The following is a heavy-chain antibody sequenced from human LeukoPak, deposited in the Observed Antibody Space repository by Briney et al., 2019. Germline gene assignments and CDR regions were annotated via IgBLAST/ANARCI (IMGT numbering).Heavy chain of an antibody. V-gene: IGHV3-48*01. CDR2: ISSSSSTI. D-gene: IGHD1/OR15-1a*01. CDR3: ARGIARTAPFFDY. CDR1: GFTFSSYS. Sequence: GGSLRLSCAASGFTFSSYSMNWVRQAPGKGLEWVSYISSSSSTIYYADSVKGRFTISRDNAKNSLYLQMNSLRAEDTAVYYCARGIARTAPFFDYWGQGTLVTVSS. J-gene: IGHJ4*02.